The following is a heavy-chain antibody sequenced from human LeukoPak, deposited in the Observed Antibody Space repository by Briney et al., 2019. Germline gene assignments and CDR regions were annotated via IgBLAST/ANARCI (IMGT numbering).Heavy chain of an antibody. CDR3: AGTSYSSGWPNWFDP. D-gene: IGHD6-19*01. CDR2: ISYTGST. J-gene: IGHJ5*02. V-gene: IGHV4-59*08. CDR1: SGSINSYY. Sequence: ASETLSLTCTVSSGSINSYYWNWIRQSPGKGLEWIGHISYTGSTNYNPSLKSRVTISLDTSKNRFSLKLSSVTTADTAVYYCAGTSYSSGWPNWFDPWGQGTLVTVSS.